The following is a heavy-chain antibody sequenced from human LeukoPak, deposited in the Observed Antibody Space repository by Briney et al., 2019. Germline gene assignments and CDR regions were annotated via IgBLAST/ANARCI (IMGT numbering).Heavy chain of an antibody. Sequence: PGGSLRLSCAASGFTVSSNYMSWVRQAPGKGLEWVSVIYSGGSTYYADSVKGRFTISRDNSKNTLYLQMNSLRAEDTAVYYCASDNPDSGYDYSGFDYWGQGTLVTVSS. CDR1: GFTVSSNY. D-gene: IGHD5-12*01. J-gene: IGHJ4*02. CDR2: IYSGGST. CDR3: ASDNPDSGYDYSGFDY. V-gene: IGHV3-53*01.